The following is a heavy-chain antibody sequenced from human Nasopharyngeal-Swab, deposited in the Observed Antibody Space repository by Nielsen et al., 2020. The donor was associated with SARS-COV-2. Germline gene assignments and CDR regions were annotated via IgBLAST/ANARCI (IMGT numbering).Heavy chain of an antibody. D-gene: IGHD2-2*01. CDR2: INPSGGST. V-gene: IGHV1-46*01. J-gene: IGHJ5*02. CDR1: GYTFTSYY. CDR3: ARDIVVVPAARGSWFDP. Sequence: ASVNVSCKASGYTFTSYYMHWVRQAPGQGLEWMGIINPSGGSTSYAQKFQGRVTMTRDTSTSTVYMELSSLRSEDTAVYYCARDIVVVPAARGSWFDPWGQGTLVTVSS.